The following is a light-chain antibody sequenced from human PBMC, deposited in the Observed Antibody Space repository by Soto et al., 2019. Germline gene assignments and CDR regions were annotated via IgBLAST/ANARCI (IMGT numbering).Light chain of an antibody. CDR2: EGS. Sequence: QSALTQPASVSGSPGQSITISCTGTSSDVGSYNLVSWYQQHPGKTPKLMIYEGSKRPSGVSNRFSGSKSGNTASLTISGLQAEDEADYYCCSYAGSITYVVFGGGTKLIVL. V-gene: IGLV2-23*01. CDR3: CSYAGSITYVV. CDR1: SSDVGSYNL. J-gene: IGLJ2*01.